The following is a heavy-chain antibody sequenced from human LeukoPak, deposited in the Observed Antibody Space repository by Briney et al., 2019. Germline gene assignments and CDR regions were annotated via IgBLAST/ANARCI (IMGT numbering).Heavy chain of an antibody. CDR3: AKYCSSTSCSEYYFDY. Sequence: GGSLRLSCAASGFTLSSYAMSWVRQARGKGLEWVSAISGSGGSTYYADSVKGRFTISRDNSKNTLYLQMNSLSAEDTAVYYCAKYCSSTSCSEYYFDYWGQGTLVTVSS. V-gene: IGHV3-23*01. CDR1: GFTLSSYA. CDR2: ISGSGGST. J-gene: IGHJ4*02. D-gene: IGHD2-2*01.